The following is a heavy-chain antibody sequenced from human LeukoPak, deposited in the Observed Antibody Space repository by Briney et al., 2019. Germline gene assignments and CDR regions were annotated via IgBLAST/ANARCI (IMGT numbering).Heavy chain of an antibody. D-gene: IGHD6-6*01. CDR2: INAGNGNT. V-gene: IGHV1-3*01. CDR3: ARDSIAGYTNGFDP. J-gene: IGHJ5*02. CDR1: GYTFTSYA. Sequence: ASVKVSCKASGYTFTSYAMHWVRQAPGQRLEWMGWINAGNGNTKYSQKFQGRVTLTRDTAESTAYMQLSSLRSEETAVYYCARDSIAGYTNGFDPWGQGTLVTVSS.